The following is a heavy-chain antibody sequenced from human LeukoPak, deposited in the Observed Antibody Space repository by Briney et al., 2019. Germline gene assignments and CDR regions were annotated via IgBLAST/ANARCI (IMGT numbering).Heavy chain of an antibody. J-gene: IGHJ4*02. D-gene: IGHD2-8*02. CDR3: ARDRGTDGFDY. Sequence: SETLSVTCTVSGGSISSGGYYWSWIRQHPGKGLEWIGYIYYSGSTYYNPSLKSRVTISVDTSKNQFSLKLSSVTAADTAVYYCARDRGTDGFDYWGQGTLVTVSS. CDR2: IYYSGST. V-gene: IGHV4-31*03. CDR1: GGSISSGGYY.